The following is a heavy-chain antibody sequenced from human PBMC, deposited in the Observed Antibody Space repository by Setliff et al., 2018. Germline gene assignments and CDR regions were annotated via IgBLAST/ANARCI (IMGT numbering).Heavy chain of an antibody. V-gene: IGHV1-18*01. J-gene: IGHJ4*02. Sequence: ASVKVSCKASGYTLSNSILSWVRQAPGQGLEWVGWISAYNGKTYSAQKFQDRVALTTHTSTNMGYLELRDLRSDDTAVYYCLRLVRYCTKIACQATSGDEVWGLGTLVTVSS. CDR3: LRLVRYCTKIACQATSGDEV. CDR1: GYTLSNSI. CDR2: ISAYNGKT. D-gene: IGHD2-8*01.